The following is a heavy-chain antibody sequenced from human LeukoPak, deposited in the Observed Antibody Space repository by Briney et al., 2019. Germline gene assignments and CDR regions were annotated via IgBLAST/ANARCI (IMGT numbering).Heavy chain of an antibody. J-gene: IGHJ4*02. CDR1: GGTFSSYA. CDR2: IIPILGIA. D-gene: IGHD2-2*02. CDR3: ARERAYCSSTSCYRGNNFDY. Sequence: GASVKVSCKASGGTFSSYAISWVRQAPGQGLEWMGRIIPILGIANYAQKFQGRVTITADKSTSTAYMELSSLRSEDTAVYYCARERAYCSSTSCYRGNNFDYWGQGTLVTVSS. V-gene: IGHV1-69*04.